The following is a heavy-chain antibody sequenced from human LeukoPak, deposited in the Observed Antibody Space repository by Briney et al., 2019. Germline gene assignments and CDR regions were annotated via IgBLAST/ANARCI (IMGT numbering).Heavy chain of an antibody. Sequence: GASVKVSCKASGYTFTSYGISWVRQAPGQGLEWMGWISAYNGNTNYAQKLQGRVTMTTDTSTSTAYMELRSLRSDDTAVYYCARDPHWGWLRHLGAFDIWGQGTMVTVSS. CDR3: ARDPHWGWLRHLGAFDI. J-gene: IGHJ3*02. CDR1: GYTFTSYG. V-gene: IGHV1-18*01. CDR2: ISAYNGNT. D-gene: IGHD5-12*01.